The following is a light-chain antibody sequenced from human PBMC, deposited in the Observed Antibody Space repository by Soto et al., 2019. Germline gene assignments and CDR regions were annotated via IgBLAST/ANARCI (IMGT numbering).Light chain of an antibody. CDR3: QQRSNWPWT. CDR1: QSVSSY. Sequence: EIVLTQSPATLSLSPGERATLSCRASQSVSSYLAWYQQKPGQAPRLLIYDASNRATGIPARFSGSGSGTDFTLPISSLEPEDFAVYYCQQRSNWPWTFGQVTKVEIK. CDR2: DAS. J-gene: IGKJ1*01. V-gene: IGKV3-11*01.